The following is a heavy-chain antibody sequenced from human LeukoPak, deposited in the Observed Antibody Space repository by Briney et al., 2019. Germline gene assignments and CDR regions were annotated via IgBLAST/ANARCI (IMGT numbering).Heavy chain of an antibody. J-gene: IGHJ4*02. CDR1: GFTFSSYG. D-gene: IGHD6-13*01. CDR2: IRYDGSNK. CDR3: AKVAQQLVLFDY. V-gene: IGHV3-30*02. Sequence: GRSLRLSCAASGFTFSSYGMHWVRQAPGKGLEWVAFIRYDGSNKYYADSVKGRFTISRDNSKNTLYLQMNSLGAEDTAVYYCAKVAQQLVLFDYWGQGTLVTVSS.